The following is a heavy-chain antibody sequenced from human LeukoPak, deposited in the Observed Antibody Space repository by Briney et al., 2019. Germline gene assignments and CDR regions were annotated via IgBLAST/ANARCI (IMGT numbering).Heavy chain of an antibody. V-gene: IGHV3-7*01. CDR2: IKQEGSEK. D-gene: IGHD3-22*01. CDR1: GFTFSSYW. J-gene: IGHJ4*02. CDR3: ARDSTPYYYDSSGYYRN. Sequence: GGSLRLSCAASGFTFSSYWMSWVRQAPGKGLEWVANIKQEGSEKYYVDSVKGRFTISRDNAKNSLYLQMNSLRAEDTAVYYCARDSTPYYYDSSGYYRNWGQGTLVTVSS.